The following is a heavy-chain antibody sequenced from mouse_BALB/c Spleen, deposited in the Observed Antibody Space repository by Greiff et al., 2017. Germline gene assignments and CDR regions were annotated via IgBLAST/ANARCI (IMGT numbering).Heavy chain of an antibody. Sequence: LQQPGSELVRPGASVKLSCKASGYTFTSYWMHWVKQRPGQGLEWIGNIYPGSGSTNYDEKFKSKATLTVDTSSSTAYMQLSSLTSEDSAVYYCTRGGGSYAMDYWGQGTSVTVSS. CDR1: GYTFTSYW. CDR3: TRGGGSYAMDY. V-gene: IGHV1S22*01. J-gene: IGHJ4*01. CDR2: IYPGSGST.